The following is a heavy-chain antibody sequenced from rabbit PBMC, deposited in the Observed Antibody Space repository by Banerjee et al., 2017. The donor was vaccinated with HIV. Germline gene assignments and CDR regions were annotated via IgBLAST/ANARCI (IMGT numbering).Heavy chain of an antibody. CDR3: TRAYGWNSGPFNL. J-gene: IGHJ4*01. CDR1: GFSFSSGYW. Sequence: QEQLVESGGGLVQPGASLTLTCTASGFSFSSGYWICWVRQAPGKGLEWIGCIGAGSGATYYATWAKGRFTISKTSSTTVALQMTSLTAADTATCFCTRAYGWNSGPFNLWGQGTLVTVS. D-gene: IGHD6-1*01. V-gene: IGHV1S45*01. CDR2: IGAGSGAT.